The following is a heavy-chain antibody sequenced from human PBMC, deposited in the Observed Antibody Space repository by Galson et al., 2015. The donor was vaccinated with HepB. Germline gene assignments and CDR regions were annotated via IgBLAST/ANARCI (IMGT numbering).Heavy chain of an antibody. CDR1: GFTFSSYS. CDR2: ISSSSSYI. CDR3: ARDRSSSFDY. J-gene: IGHJ4*02. Sequence: SLRLSCAASGFTFSSYSMNWVRQAPGKGLEWVSSISSSSSYIYYADSVKGRSTISRDNAKNSLYLQMNSLRAEDTAVYYCARDRSSSFDYWGQGTLVTVSS. V-gene: IGHV3-21*01. D-gene: IGHD6-13*01.